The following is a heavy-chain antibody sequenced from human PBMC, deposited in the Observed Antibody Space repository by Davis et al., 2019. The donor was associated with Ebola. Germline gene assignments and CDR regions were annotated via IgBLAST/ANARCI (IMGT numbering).Heavy chain of an antibody. V-gene: IGHV3-23*01. J-gene: IGHJ6*02. D-gene: IGHD2-2*01. CDR3: ARDPDGYCSSSRCSLYYGMDV. CDR1: GVTFRNYV. CDR2: IGGSGDTA. Sequence: GGSLRLSCAVSGVTFRNYVMGWVRQAPGKGLEWVSRIGGSGDTADYGDSVRGRFTISRDNAKNSLYLEMISLRDEDTAVYYCARDPDGYCSSSRCSLYYGMDVWGQGTTVTVSS.